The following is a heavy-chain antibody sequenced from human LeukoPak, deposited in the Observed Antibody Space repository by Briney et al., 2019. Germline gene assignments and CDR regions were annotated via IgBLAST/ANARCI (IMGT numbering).Heavy chain of an antibody. CDR1: GYSFTRYG. J-gene: IGHJ4*02. V-gene: IGHV1-18*01. CDR2: ISPYNGNT. CDR3: ARQGYGGHSQGAADY. D-gene: IGHD4-23*01. Sequence: GAPVKVSCKASGYSFTRYGISWVRQAPGQALEWMGWISPYNGNTKYAQKLQGRVTMTTDTSTSTAYMELRSLRSDDTAVYYCARQGYGGHSQGAADYWGQGTLVTVSS.